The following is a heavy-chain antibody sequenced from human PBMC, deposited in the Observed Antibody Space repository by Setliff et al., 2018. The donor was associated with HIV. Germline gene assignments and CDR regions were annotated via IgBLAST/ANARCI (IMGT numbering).Heavy chain of an antibody. Sequence: SETLSLTCSVSGGSMSNYYWSWVRQPPGKGLEWMGDIFHTGSSTYNPSLKSRFRLSVDTSKNQFSLRLSAVTAADPAVYYCASLTDYGGDSGSHWGQGTLVTVSS. CDR3: ASLTDYGGDSGSH. V-gene: IGHV4-59*01. J-gene: IGHJ4*02. CDR1: GGSMSNYY. CDR2: IFHTGSS. D-gene: IGHD4-17*01.